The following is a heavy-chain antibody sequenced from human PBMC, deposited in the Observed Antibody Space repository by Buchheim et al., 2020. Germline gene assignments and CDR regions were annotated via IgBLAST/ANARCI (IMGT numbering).Heavy chain of an antibody. Sequence: QVQLVESGGGVVQPGRSLRLSYAASGFTFSSYAMHWVRQAPGKGLEWVAVISYDGSNKYYADSVKGRFTISRDNSKNTLYLQMNSLRAEDTAVYYCASSYQAAYFDYWGQGTL. CDR2: ISYDGSNK. D-gene: IGHD2-2*01. V-gene: IGHV3-30-3*01. CDR3: ASSYQAAYFDY. J-gene: IGHJ4*02. CDR1: GFTFSSYA.